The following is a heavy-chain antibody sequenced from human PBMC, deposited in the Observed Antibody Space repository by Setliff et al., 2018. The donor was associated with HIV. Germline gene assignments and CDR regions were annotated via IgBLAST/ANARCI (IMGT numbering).Heavy chain of an antibody. CDR3: ARTDYDSGKSVLDS. Sequence: GASVKVSCKASGFTFSKSAIHWVRQAPGQRLELMAWINAANGHAKYSQKFQGRVTTTRDTSATIAYMELSSLTSEDTALYFCARTDYDSGKSVLDSWGQGTLVTVSS. CDR1: GFTFSKSA. V-gene: IGHV1-3*01. CDR2: INAANGHA. D-gene: IGHD3-10*01. J-gene: IGHJ5*01.